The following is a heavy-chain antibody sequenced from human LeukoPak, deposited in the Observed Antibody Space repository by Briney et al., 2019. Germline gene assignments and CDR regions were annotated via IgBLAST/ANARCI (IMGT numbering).Heavy chain of an antibody. CDR2: INPNSGGT. CDR3: ARGGHMVLGY. V-gene: IGHV1-2*02. D-gene: IGHD3-10*01. J-gene: IGHJ4*02. CDR1: GGTFSSYA. Sequence: ASVKVSCKASGGTFSSYAISWVRQAPGQGLEWMGWINPNSGGTNYAQKFQGRVTMTRDTSISTAYMELSRPRSDDTAVYYCARGGHMVLGYWGQGTLVTVSS.